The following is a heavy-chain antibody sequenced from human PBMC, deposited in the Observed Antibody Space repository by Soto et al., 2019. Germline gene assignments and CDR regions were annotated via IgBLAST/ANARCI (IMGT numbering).Heavy chain of an antibody. D-gene: IGHD3-16*02. CDR2: VYHSGST. CDR1: GVSINSYY. CDR3: ASYRREPPYYMHL. V-gene: IGHV4-59*01. J-gene: IGHJ6*03. Sequence: PSETLSLSCTVSGVSINSYYWSWIRQPPGKGLEWIGYVYHSGSTNYNPSLKSRVAMSIDTSKSQFSLKLTSVSAADTAVYYCASYRREPPYYMHLWGKGTTVTVSS.